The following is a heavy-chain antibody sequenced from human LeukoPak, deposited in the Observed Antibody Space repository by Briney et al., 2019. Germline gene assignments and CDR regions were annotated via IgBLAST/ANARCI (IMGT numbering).Heavy chain of an antibody. CDR3: TRGYDISDY. V-gene: IGHV3-48*04. D-gene: IGHD3-9*01. CDR1: GLTFSSYS. J-gene: IGHJ4*02. Sequence: GGSLRLSCAVSGLTFSSYSMNWVRQAPGKGLEWLSYISSSGSTMYYADSVKGRFTISRDNAKNSLYLQMNSLRVDDTAMYYCTRGYDISDYWGQGTVVTVSS. CDR2: ISSSGSTM.